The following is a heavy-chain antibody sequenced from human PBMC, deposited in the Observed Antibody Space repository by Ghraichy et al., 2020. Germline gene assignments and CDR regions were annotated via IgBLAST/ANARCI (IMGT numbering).Heavy chain of an antibody. D-gene: IGHD3-16*02. Sequence: ESLNISCAVYGGSFSGYYWSWIRQPPGKGLEWIGEINHSGSTNYNPSLKSRVTISVDTSKNQFSLKLSSVTAADTAVYYCARTHAYDYVWGSYRGPIDYWGQGTLVTVSS. CDR1: GGSFSGYY. V-gene: IGHV4-34*01. CDR2: INHSGST. J-gene: IGHJ4*02. CDR3: ARTHAYDYVWGSYRGPIDY.